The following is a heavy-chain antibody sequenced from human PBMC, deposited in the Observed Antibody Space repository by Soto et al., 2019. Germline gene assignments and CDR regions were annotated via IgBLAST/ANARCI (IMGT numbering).Heavy chain of an antibody. D-gene: IGHD4-17*01. V-gene: IGHV3-30-3*01. CDR2: ISYDGSNK. CDR3: ARGALTHPSTVVRAYFDY. J-gene: IGHJ4*02. Sequence: GGSLRLSCAASGFTFSSYAMHWVRQAPGKGLEWVAVISYDGSNKYYADSVKGRFTISRDNSKNTLYLQMNSLRAEDTAVYYCARGALTHPSTVVRAYFDYWGQGTLVTVSS. CDR1: GFTFSSYA.